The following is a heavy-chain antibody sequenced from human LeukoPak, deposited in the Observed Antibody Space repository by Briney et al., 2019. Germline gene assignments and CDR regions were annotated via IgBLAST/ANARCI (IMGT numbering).Heavy chain of an antibody. V-gene: IGHV3-23*01. CDR3: AKNPRLEGWIYFDS. CDR1: GFTFSSYS. Sequence: SGGSLRLSCAASGFTFSSYSMGWVRQAPGKGLEWVSSISGSGGRIDYADSVKGRFTISRDNSKNTLSLQMNSLTAEDTAVYYCAKNPRLEGWIYFDSWGQGILVTVSS. J-gene: IGHJ4*02. D-gene: IGHD1-1*01. CDR2: ISGSGGRI.